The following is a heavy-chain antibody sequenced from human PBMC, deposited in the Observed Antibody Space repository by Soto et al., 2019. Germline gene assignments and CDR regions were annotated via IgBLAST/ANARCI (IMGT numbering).Heavy chain of an antibody. CDR2: IYYSGST. CDR3: ARADYYDVYFDY. V-gene: IGHV4-31*03. CDR1: GGSISSGGYY. D-gene: IGHD3-22*01. J-gene: IGHJ4*02. Sequence: SETLSLTCTVSGGSISSGGYYWSWIRQHPGKGLEWIGYIYYSGSTYYNPSLKSRVTISVDTSKNQFSLKLSSVTAADTAVYYCARADYYDVYFDYWGQGTLVTVSS.